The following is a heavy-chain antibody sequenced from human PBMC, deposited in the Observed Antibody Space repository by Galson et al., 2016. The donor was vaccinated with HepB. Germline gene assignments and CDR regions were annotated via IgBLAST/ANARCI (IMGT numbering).Heavy chain of an antibody. CDR3: ARDSEWWD. V-gene: IGHV3-7*01. D-gene: IGHD2-15*01. CDR1: GFTFDTFW. CDR2: IKGDGSEE. J-gene: IGHJ4*02. Sequence: SLRLSCAASGFTFDTFWMAWVRQAPGKGLEWVATIKGDGSEEYYLDSVRGRFTGSRDNAKNSLYLQMNSLRAEDTAVYYCARDSEWWDWGQGTLVIVSS.